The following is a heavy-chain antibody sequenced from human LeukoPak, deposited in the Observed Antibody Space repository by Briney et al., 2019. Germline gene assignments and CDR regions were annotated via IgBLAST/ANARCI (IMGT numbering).Heavy chain of an antibody. CDR2: FYYSGST. CDR3: SRFRYFDWPPGLDY. J-gene: IGHJ4*02. D-gene: IGHD3-9*01. V-gene: IGHV4-39*01. Sequence: PSHTLSLICTVSGGSTSSRSYYWGWIRQPPGKGLEWIGSFYYSGSTYYNPSLKSRVTISLDTSKNQFSLKLSSETAAYTAVYYCSRFRYFDWPPGLDYWGQGTLVTVSS. CDR1: GGSTSSRSYY.